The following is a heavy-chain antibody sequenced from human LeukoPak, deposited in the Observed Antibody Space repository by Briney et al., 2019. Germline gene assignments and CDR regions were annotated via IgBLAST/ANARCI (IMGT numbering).Heavy chain of an antibody. CDR2: IRSKANSYAT. D-gene: IGHD3-9*01. CDR1: GFTFSSYW. J-gene: IGHJ4*02. CDR3: TSVPAYYDILPFD. V-gene: IGHV3-73*01. Sequence: PGGSLRLSCVVSGFTFSSYWMSWVRQAPGKGLEWVGRIRSKANSYATAYAASVKGRFTISRDDSKNTAYLQMNSLKTEDTAVYYCTSVPAYYDILPFDWGQGTLVTVSS.